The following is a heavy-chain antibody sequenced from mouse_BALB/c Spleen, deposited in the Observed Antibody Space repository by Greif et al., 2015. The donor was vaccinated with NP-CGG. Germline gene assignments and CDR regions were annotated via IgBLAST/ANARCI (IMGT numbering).Heavy chain of an antibody. V-gene: IGHV2-2*02. J-gene: IGHJ2*01. CDR1: GFSLTSYG. CDR2: IWSGGST. Sequence: VQLQQSGPGLVQPSQSLSITCTVSGFSLTSYGVHWVRQSPGKGLEWLGVIWSGGSTDYNAAFISRLSISKDNSKSQVFFKMNSLQANDTAIYYCARNFEFGYYYFDYWGQGTTLTVSS. CDR3: ARNFEFGYYYFDY. D-gene: IGHD2-14*01.